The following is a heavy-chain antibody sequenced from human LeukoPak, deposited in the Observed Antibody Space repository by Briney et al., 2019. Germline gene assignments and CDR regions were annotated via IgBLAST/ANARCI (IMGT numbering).Heavy chain of an antibody. Sequence: SETLSLTCTVSGGSVNSGTYYWSWIRQPPGKGLKWIGNIYYSGSAYYNPSLKSRVTMSVDTSKNQFSLKLSSVTAADTAVYYCARKPIVNSAWYYFDYWGQGTLVTVSS. CDR2: IYYSGSA. J-gene: IGHJ4*02. CDR3: ARKPIVNSAWYYFDY. CDR1: GGSVNSGTYY. V-gene: IGHV4-39*07. D-gene: IGHD3-22*01.